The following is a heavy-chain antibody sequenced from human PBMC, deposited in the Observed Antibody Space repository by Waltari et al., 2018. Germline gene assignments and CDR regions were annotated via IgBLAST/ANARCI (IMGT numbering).Heavy chain of an antibody. J-gene: IGHJ4*02. CDR3: ARIVMGPEITIGFDY. CDR1: GYSISRNY. D-gene: IGHD3-10*01. V-gene: IGHV4-59*01. Sequence: QVQLQESGPGVVEPSETLSLTCTVSGYSISRNYWSWIRQPPGKGLEWIGYIFYTGSTNYNPSLNSRVTISVDTSKNQFSLKLRSVTAADTAVYYCARIVMGPEITIGFDYWGQGTLVTVSS. CDR2: IFYTGST.